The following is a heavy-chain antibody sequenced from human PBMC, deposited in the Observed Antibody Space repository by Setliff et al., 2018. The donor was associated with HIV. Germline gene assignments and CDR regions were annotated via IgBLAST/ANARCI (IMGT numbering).Heavy chain of an antibody. D-gene: IGHD3-9*01. V-gene: IGHV1-46*01. Sequence: ASVKVSCKASGYTFTTYGISWVRQAPGQGLEWMGIITPSGGSRRYAQKFQGRLTMTRDMSTSTVHMDLSSLRPEDTAVYYCARDVDVYDILTGYHFDYWGQGTLVTVSS. J-gene: IGHJ4*02. CDR3: ARDVDVYDILTGYHFDY. CDR1: GYTFTTYG. CDR2: ITPSGGSR.